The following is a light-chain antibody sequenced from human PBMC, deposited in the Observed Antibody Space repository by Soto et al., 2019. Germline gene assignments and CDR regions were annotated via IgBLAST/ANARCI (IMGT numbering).Light chain of an antibody. J-gene: IGKJ1*01. CDR1: QSVSSRY. V-gene: IGKV3D-15*01. CDR2: GAS. CDR3: QQHNSFSIT. Sequence: EILMTQSPATLSVSPGERATLSCRASQSVSSRYLAWYQQKPGQAPRLLIYGASSRATGIPERFSGSGSGTEFTLTINSLKDDDFATYYCQQHNSFSITFGHGTKVDIK.